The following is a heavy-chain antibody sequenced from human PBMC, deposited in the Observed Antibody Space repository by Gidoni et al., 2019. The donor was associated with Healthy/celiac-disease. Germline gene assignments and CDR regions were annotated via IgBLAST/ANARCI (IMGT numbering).Heavy chain of an antibody. V-gene: IGHV5-51*01. CDR1: RYSFTSYC. CDR2: IYPGDSDT. J-gene: IGHJ6*02. Sequence: EVQLVQSGAEVKKPGESLKISCKGSRYSFTSYCIGWVRQMPGKGLERMGIIYPGDSDTRYSPSFQGQVTSSADKSISTAYLQWSSLKASDTAMYYCARQKIVVVAATSHYYGMDVWGQGTTVTVSS. CDR3: ARQKIVVVAATSHYYGMDV. D-gene: IGHD2-15*01.